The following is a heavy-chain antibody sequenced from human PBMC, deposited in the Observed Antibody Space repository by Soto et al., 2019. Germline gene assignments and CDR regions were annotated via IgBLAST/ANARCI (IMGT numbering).Heavy chain of an antibody. CDR3: ARVLHSSSLNWFDP. CDR2: IIPIFGTA. J-gene: IGHJ5*02. V-gene: IGHV1-69*13. CDR1: GYTFTGYY. D-gene: IGHD6-6*01. Sequence: GASVKVSCKASGYTFTGYYMHWVRQAPGQGLEWMGRIIPIFGTASYAQKFQGRVTITADESTSTAYMELSSLRSEDTAVYYCARVLHSSSLNWFDPWGQGTLVTVSS.